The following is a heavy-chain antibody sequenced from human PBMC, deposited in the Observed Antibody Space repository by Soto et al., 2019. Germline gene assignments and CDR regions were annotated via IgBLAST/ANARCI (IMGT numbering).Heavy chain of an antibody. J-gene: IGHJ4*02. CDR1: GFTFSEYS. D-gene: IGHD6-19*01. V-gene: IGHV3-21*01. CDR2: ITHSGTYV. Sequence: GGSLRLSCTASGFTFSEYSMSWVRQAPGKGLEWVSSITHSGTYVYYADSVKGRFTISRDSASNSLYLQMNGLRTEDTAVYYCVRDGSSGWHFDSWGQGTLVTVSS. CDR3: VRDGSSGWHFDS.